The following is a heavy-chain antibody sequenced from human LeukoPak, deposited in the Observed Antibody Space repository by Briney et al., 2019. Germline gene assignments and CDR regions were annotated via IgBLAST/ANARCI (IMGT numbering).Heavy chain of an antibody. D-gene: IGHD3-3*01. Sequence: GGSLRLSCAASGFTFSSYSMNWVRQAPGKGLEWVSLISSSSSYTYYADSVKGRFTISRDNAKNSLYLQMNILRVEDTAVYYCAREGLIRFRDAFDIWGQGTMVTASS. J-gene: IGHJ3*02. CDR2: ISSSSSYT. V-gene: IGHV3-21*01. CDR1: GFTFSSYS. CDR3: AREGLIRFRDAFDI.